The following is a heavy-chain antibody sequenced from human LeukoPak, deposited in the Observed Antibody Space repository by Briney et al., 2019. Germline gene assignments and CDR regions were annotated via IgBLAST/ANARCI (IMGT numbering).Heavy chain of an antibody. D-gene: IGHD1-26*01. V-gene: IGHV4-34*01. CDR1: GGSFSGYY. Sequence: PSETLSLTCAVYGGSFSGYYWSWIRQPPGKGLEWIGEINHSGSTNYNPSLKSRVTISVDTSKNQFSLKLSSVTAADTAVYYCARSSGSYYYYYYYMDVWGKGTPVTVSS. CDR2: INHSGST. J-gene: IGHJ6*03. CDR3: ARSSGSYYYYYYYMDV.